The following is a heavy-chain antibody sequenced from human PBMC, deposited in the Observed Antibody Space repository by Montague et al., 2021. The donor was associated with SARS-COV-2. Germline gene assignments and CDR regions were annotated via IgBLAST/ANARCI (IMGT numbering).Heavy chain of an antibody. CDR3: ARKESGRSDLAY. J-gene: IGHJ4*02. CDR1: GGSISSSNYY. CDR2: MYYSGST. D-gene: IGHD1-26*01. V-gene: IGHV4-39*07. Sequence: SETLSLTCTVSGGSISSSNYYWGWIRQPPGKGLEWIGNMYYSGSTYYNPSLKSRVTISIDTSKNQFSLKLSPVTAADTAVYYCARKESGRSDLAYWGQGTLVTVSS.